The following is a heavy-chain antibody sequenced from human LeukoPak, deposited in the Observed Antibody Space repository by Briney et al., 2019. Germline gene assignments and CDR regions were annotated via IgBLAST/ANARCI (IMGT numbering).Heavy chain of an antibody. D-gene: IGHD4-17*01. CDR3: AKDIATVTTGGYFQH. CDR1: GFTFSSYS. CDR2: ISWDGGST. V-gene: IGHV3-43*01. Sequence: GGSLRLSCAASGFTFSSYSMNWVRQAPGKGLEWVSLISWDGGSTYYADSVKGRFTISRDNSKNSLYLQMNSLRTEDTALYYCAKDIATVTTGGYFQHWGQGTLVTVSS. J-gene: IGHJ1*01.